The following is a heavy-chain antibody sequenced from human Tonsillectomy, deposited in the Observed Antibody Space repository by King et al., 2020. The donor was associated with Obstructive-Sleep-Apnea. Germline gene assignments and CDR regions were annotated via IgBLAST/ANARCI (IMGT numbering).Heavy chain of an antibody. CDR2: ISYDGTNK. J-gene: IGHJ4*02. D-gene: IGHD3-22*01. CDR3: ARDLSGDYYDSSGIDY. Sequence: VQLVESGGGVAQPERSLRLSCAASGFTFSAYAMYWVRQAPGKGLEWVAAISYDGTNKNYADSARGRFTISRDNSKNTLYLQMNSLRVEDTAAYYCARDLSGDYYDSSGIDYWGQGTLVTVSS. CDR1: GFTFSAYA. V-gene: IGHV3-30-3*01.